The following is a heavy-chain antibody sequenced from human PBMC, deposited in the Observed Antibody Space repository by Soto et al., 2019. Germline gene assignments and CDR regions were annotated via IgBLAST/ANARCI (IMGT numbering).Heavy chain of an antibody. D-gene: IGHD1-26*01. CDR2: ISSSSSYI. Sequence: GGSLRLSCAASGFTFSSYSMNWVRQAPGKGLDWVSSISSSSSYIYYADSVKGRFTISRDNAKNSLYLQMNSLRAEDTAVYYCARSPVVGATLGYFDYWGQGTLVTVSS. J-gene: IGHJ4*02. V-gene: IGHV3-21*01. CDR3: ARSPVVGATLGYFDY. CDR1: GFTFSSYS.